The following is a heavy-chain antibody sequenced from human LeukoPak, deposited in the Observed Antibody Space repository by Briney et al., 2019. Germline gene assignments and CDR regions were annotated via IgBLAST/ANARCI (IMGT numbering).Heavy chain of an antibody. CDR2: IYYTGST. Sequence: SETLSLTCPVSGDSISSSSYYWGRIRQPPGKGLEWIGSIYYTGSTYYNPSLKSRVTISVDTSKNQFSLKLSSVTAADTAVYYCASLSRTGDYYDSSGYYYFDYWGQGTLVTVSS. D-gene: IGHD3-22*01. V-gene: IGHV4-39*01. J-gene: IGHJ4*02. CDR1: GDSISSSSYY. CDR3: ASLSRTGDYYDSSGYYYFDY.